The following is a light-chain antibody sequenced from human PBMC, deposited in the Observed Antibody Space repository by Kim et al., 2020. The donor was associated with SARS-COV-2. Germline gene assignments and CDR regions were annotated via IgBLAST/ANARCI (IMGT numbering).Light chain of an antibody. CDR1: VLAKKY. Sequence: SYELTQPSSLSVSPGQTAWITCSGDVLAKKYARWFQQKPGQAPVMVVYKDTERPSGIPERFSGSSSGTTVTLTISGAQVEDEADYYCYSATDNNLGVFGGGTQLTVL. CDR3: YSATDNNLGV. J-gene: IGLJ3*02. V-gene: IGLV3-27*01. CDR2: KDT.